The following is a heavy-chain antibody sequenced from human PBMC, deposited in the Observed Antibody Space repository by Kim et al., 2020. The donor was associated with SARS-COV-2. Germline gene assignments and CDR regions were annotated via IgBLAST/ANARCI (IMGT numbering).Heavy chain of an antibody. Sequence: NPALKSRVTIPVDTSKNQFSLKLSSVTAAGTAVYYCARGGTAAADNWFDPWGQGTLVTVSS. J-gene: IGHJ5*02. D-gene: IGHD6-13*01. CDR3: ARGGTAAADNWFDP. V-gene: IGHV4-59*09.